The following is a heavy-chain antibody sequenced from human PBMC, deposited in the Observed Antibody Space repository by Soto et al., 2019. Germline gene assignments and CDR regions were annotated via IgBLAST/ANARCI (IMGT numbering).Heavy chain of an antibody. D-gene: IGHD3-22*01. V-gene: IGHV4-59*01. CDR3: ARSGRSGYYYYYGMDV. Sequence: ETLSLTCTVSGDSISGYYWSWIRQPPGKGLEWIGYIYESGSINYKPSLKSRVTMSIDTSKNQFSLKLISVTAADTAVYYCARSGRSGYYYYYGMDVWGQGTTVTVSS. CDR1: GDSISGYY. J-gene: IGHJ6*02. CDR2: IYESGSI.